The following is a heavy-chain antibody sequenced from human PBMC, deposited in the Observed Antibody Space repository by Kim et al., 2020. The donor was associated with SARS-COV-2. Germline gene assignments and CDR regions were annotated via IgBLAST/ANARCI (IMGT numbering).Heavy chain of an antibody. CDR2: INHSGST. J-gene: IGHJ4*02. V-gene: IGHV4-34*01. CDR3: ARPTHYYDSSGYGRSMPYYFDY. Sequence: SETLSLTCAVYGGSFSGYYWSWIRQPPGKGLEWIGEINHSGSTNYNPSLKSRVTISVDTSKNQFSLKLSSVTAADTAVYYCARPTHYYDSSGYGRSMPYYFDYWGQGTLVTVSS. D-gene: IGHD3-22*01. CDR1: GGSFSGYY.